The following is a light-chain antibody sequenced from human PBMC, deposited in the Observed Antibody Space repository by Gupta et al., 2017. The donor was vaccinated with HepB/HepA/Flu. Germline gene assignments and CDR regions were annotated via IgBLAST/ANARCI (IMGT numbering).Light chain of an antibody. V-gene: IGKV3-15*01. J-gene: IGKJ4*01. CDR2: GAS. Sequence: EIVMAQSPVTLSVSPGERATLSCRARQSVRIDLGWYQKIPGQPPRLLIYGASTRASGIPDRFSGSGSGTEFTLTISSLQSEDFAVYYCQQYYDWSPLSFGGGTKVAIK. CDR3: QQYYDWSPLS. CDR1: QSVRID.